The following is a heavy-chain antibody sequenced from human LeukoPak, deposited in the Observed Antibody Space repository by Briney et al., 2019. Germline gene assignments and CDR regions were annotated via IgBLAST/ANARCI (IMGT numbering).Heavy chain of an antibody. V-gene: IGHV3-48*01. CDR2: IRPNDGTT. CDR3: VRGQTSLDNWFDP. J-gene: IGHJ5*02. Sequence: PGGSLRLSCSVSGFTFSSHAMSWVRQAPGKGLEWVSYIRPNDGTTHYADSVKGRFTISRDNAKNSLSLQMTSLRADDTAIYYCVRGQTSLDNWFDPWGQGTLVIVSS. CDR1: GFTFSSHA.